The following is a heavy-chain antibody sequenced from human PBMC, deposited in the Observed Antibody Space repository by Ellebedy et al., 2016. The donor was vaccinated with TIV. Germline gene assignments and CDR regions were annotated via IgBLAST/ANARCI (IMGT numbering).Heavy chain of an antibody. D-gene: IGHD2-2*01. CDR1: GFTFTGFS. Sequence: GESLKISCAASGFTFTGFSMSLVRQAPGKALAWFAHIMENGYERYYVDSVKGRFTISRDNAKNSVYLQMNSLRADDTAVFYCVRFAFNYAMDSWGQGTLGTVSS. J-gene: IGHJ5*01. CDR2: IMENGYER. V-gene: IGHV3-7*01. CDR3: VRFAFNYAMDS.